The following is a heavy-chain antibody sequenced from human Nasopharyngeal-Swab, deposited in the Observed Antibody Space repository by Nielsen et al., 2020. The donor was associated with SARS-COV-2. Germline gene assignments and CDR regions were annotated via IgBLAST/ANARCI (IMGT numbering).Heavy chain of an antibody. CDR2: IYYSGST. J-gene: IGHJ4*02. Sequence: SETLSLTCTVSGGSISSYYWSWIRQPPGKGLEWIGYIYYSGSTNYNPSLKSRVTISVDTSKNQFSLKRSSVTAADTAVYYCASGFDYWCQGTLVTVSS. CDR3: ASGFDY. V-gene: IGHV4-59*13. CDR1: GGSISSYY.